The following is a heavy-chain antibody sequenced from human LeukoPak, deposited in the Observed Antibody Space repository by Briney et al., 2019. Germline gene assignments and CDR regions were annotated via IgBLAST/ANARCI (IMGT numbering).Heavy chain of an antibody. J-gene: IGHJ6*03. D-gene: IGHD6-13*01. V-gene: IGHV3-48*01. CDR3: ARDQSWYSSSWYKHYYYYMDV. Sequence: GGSLRLSCAASGFTFSSYSMNWVRQAPGKGLEWVSYISSSSSIIYYADSVKGRFTISRDNAKNSLYLQMNSLRAEDTAVYYCARDQSWYSSSWYKHYYYYMDVWGKGTTVTVSS. CDR1: GFTFSSYS. CDR2: ISSSSSII.